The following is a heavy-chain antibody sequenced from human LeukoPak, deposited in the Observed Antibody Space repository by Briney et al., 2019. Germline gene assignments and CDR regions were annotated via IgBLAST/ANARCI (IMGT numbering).Heavy chain of an antibody. D-gene: IGHD1-26*01. CDR2: IREDGNKD. V-gene: IGHV3-7*01. CDR1: DFIFTKYW. Sequence: GSLRLSCLDSDFIFTKYWMTWVRQAPGKGLEWVANIREDGNKDNYIDSVRGRFTISRDNAKNSLYLQMNSLRAEDTAVYYRARDEVGGPLKYWGQGILVTVSS. J-gene: IGHJ4*02. CDR3: ARDEVGGPLKY.